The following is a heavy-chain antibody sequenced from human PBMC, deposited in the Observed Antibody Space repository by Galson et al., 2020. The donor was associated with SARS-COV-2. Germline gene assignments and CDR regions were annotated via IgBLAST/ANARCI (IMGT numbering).Heavy chain of an antibody. D-gene: IGHD3-10*01. CDR1: GGSISSYY. CDR3: ARASLLWFGELRSYYYYGMDV. J-gene: IGHJ6*02. V-gene: IGHV4-59*01. Sequence: SETLSLTCTVSGGSISSYYWSWIRQPPGKGLEWIGYIYYSGSTNYNPSLKSRVTISVDTSKNQFSLKLSSVTAADTAVYYCARASLLWFGELRSYYYYGMDVWGQGTTVTVSS. CDR2: IYYSGST.